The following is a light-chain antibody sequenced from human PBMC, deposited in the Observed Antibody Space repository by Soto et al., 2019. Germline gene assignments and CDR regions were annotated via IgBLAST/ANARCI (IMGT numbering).Light chain of an antibody. V-gene: IGKV1-5*03. CDR1: QTISNY. CDR3: QQYYIYAS. J-gene: IGKJ1*01. Sequence: DIQMTQSPSTLSASVGDRVTITCRASQTISNYWTWYQQRPGKAPKLLIYRSAILQNGSASRFSGSGSGTEFTLTISSLQPDYFATDYCQQYYIYASFGQGPRVEI. CDR2: RSA.